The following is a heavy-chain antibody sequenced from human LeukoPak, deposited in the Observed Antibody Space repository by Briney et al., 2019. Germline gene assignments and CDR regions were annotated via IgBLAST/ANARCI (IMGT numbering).Heavy chain of an antibody. J-gene: IGHJ3*02. Sequence: GESLKISCKGSRYSFTSYWIGWVRQMPGKGLEWMGIIYPGDSDTRYSPSFQGQVTISADKSISTAYLQWSSLKASDTAMYYCASPGGYRSSTSCFGGAFDIWGQGTMVTVSS. D-gene: IGHD2-2*01. CDR2: IYPGDSDT. CDR1: RYSFTSYW. CDR3: ASPGGYRSSTSCFGGAFDI. V-gene: IGHV5-51*01.